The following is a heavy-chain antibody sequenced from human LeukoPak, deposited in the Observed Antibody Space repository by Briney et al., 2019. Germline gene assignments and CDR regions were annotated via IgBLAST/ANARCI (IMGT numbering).Heavy chain of an antibody. D-gene: IGHD3-3*01. J-gene: IGHJ6*03. CDR1: GGSVSSNSAA. CDR3: ARGSVRFLEWFTNFYYYMDV. V-gene: IGHV6-1*01. CDR2: TYYRSKWYN. Sequence: SQALSLTCAISGGSVSSNSAAWNWIRQSPSRGLEWLGRTYYRSKWYNDYAVSVKSRITINPDTSKNQFSLQLNSVTPEDTAVYYCARGSVRFLEWFTNFYYYMDVWGKGTTVTVSS.